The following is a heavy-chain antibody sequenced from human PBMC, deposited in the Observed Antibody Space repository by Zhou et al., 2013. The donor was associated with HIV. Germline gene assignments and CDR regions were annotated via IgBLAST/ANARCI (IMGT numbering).Heavy chain of an antibody. CDR1: GYTFSAYY. CDR3: AREFQGYDRSGSYKYFDP. CDR2: IIPATGDT. J-gene: IGHJ5*02. Sequence: QGHLVQSGAEVKNPGASVKVSCKASGYTFSAYYMHWVRQAPGQGLEYLGWIIPATGDTRYAQNFQGRVTMTRDTSISTAYMELSRLRSDDTAVYYCAREFQGYDRSGSYKYFDPWGQGTLVTVSS. V-gene: IGHV1-2*02. D-gene: IGHD3-22*01.